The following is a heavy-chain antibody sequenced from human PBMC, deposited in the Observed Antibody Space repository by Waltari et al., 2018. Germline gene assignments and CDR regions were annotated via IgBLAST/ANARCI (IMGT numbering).Heavy chain of an antibody. D-gene: IGHD2-8*02. CDR1: GGSISSYNYF. CDR2: IFHSGST. Sequence: QLQLQESGPGLVKPSETLSLTCTVSGGSISSYNYFWRWIRQPPGKGLEWIGNIFHSGSTYYNPSLKSRVTISVDTSKNQFSLKLSSVTAADTAVYYCATGGRPDYWGQGTLVTISS. CDR3: ATGGRPDY. J-gene: IGHJ4*02. V-gene: IGHV4-39*01.